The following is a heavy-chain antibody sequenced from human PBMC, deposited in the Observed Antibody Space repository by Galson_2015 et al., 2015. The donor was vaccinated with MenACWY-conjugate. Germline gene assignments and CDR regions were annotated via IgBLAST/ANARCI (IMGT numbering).Heavy chain of an antibody. CDR3: SRGYDWCSYLRA. J-gene: IGHJ5*02. V-gene: IGHV3-53*01. D-gene: IGHD2-8*01. CDR2: VDRVGAT. CDR1: GFSVTDNC. Sequence: SLRLSCAVSGFSVTDNCLRWVRQAPGKGPEWIAMVDRVGATIYADSVRGRFTVSRDNFKNTVILQTNSLRAEDTAVYRCSRGYDWCSYLRAWGQGARVTVSS.